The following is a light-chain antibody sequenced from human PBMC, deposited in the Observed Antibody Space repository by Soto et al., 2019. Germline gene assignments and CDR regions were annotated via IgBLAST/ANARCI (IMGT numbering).Light chain of an antibody. CDR2: WAS. V-gene: IGKV4-1*01. Sequence: DIVMTQSPDSLAVSLGETATINCKSSQSVLYSSNNKNYLAWYQQKPGQPPKLLIYWASTRESGVPARFSGSGSGTDFTLTISSLQAEDVAVYYCQQYYSTPLTFGPGTKVDIK. CDR3: QQYYSTPLT. J-gene: IGKJ3*01. CDR1: QSVLYSSNNKNY.